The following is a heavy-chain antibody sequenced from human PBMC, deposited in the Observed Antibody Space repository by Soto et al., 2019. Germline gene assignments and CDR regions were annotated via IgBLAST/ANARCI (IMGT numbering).Heavy chain of an antibody. CDR3: ARLDYYDSSGYYVANYYYGMDV. V-gene: IGHV3-33*01. D-gene: IGHD3-22*01. J-gene: IGHJ6*02. Sequence: QVQLVESGGGVVQPGRSLRLSCAASGFTFSSYGMHWVRQAPGKGLEWVAVIWYDGSNKYYADSVKGRFTISRDNSKNTLYLQMNSLRAEDTAVYYCARLDYYDSSGYYVANYYYGMDVWGQGTTVTVSS. CDR1: GFTFSSYG. CDR2: IWYDGSNK.